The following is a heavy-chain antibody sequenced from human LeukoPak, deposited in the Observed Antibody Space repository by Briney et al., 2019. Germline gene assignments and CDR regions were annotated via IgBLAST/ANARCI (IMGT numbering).Heavy chain of an antibody. V-gene: IGHV4-39*01. CDR2: IHYTGST. CDR3: ARGSDTAAGLY. Sequence: SETLSLTCTVSGDSISSSSYYWVWLRQPPGKGLEWIATIHYTGSTYYNPSLKSRVTISVDTSKNQFSLKLSSVTAADTAVYYCARGSDTAAGLYWGQGTLVTVSS. D-gene: IGHD6-13*01. J-gene: IGHJ4*02. CDR1: GDSISSSSYY.